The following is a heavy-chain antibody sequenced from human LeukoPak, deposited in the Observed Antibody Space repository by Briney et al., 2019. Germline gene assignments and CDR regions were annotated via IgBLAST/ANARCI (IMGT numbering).Heavy chain of an antibody. V-gene: IGHV4-34*01. D-gene: IGHD6-19*01. CDR2: INHSGST. Sequence: SEILSLTCAVYGGSFSGYYWSWIRQPPGKGLEWIGEINHSGSTNYNPSLKSRVTISVDTSKNQFSLKLSSVTAADTAVYYCARYFKGGWYYFDYWGQGTLVTVSS. J-gene: IGHJ4*02. CDR3: ARYFKGGWYYFDY. CDR1: GGSFSGYY.